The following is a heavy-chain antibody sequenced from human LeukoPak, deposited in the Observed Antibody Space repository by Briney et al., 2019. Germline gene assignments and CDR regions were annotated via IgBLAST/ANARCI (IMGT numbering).Heavy chain of an antibody. D-gene: IGHD3-9*01. CDR1: GFTFSSYW. J-gene: IGHJ4*02. CDR3: ATLAAYYDILTGYDPFDY. Sequence: PGGSLRLSCAASGFTFSSYWMSWVRQAPGKGLGWVANIKQDGSEKYYVDSVKGRFTISRDNAKNSLYLQMNSLRAEDTAVYYCATLAAYYDILTGYDPFDYWGQGTLVTVSS. CDR2: IKQDGSEK. V-gene: IGHV3-7*01.